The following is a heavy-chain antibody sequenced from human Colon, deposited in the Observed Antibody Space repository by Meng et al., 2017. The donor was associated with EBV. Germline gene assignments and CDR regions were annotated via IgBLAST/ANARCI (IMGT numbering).Heavy chain of an antibody. CDR3: ARGGPYPDSSGFHWYFDL. Sequence: VQWVQYESELKKPGASVKVSCKASGYTFINYAINWVRQAPGQGLEWMGWINTHTGNPTYGQGFTGRFVLSSDTSVSTANLQISSLKAEDTAVYYCARGGPYPDSSGFHWYFDLWGRGTLVTVSS. CDR2: INTHTGNP. V-gene: IGHV7-4-1*02. D-gene: IGHD3-22*01. CDR1: GYTFINYA. J-gene: IGHJ2*01.